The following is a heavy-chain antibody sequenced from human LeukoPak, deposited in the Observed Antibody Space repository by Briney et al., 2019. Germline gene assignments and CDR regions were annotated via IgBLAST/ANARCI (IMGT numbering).Heavy chain of an antibody. D-gene: IGHD3-16*01. Sequence: ASVKVSCKTSGYTFTGYYLHWVRQAPGQGLEWMGWINPSGGGARFVENFQGRVTMTSDTSISTTYMELTSLRFDDSAVYYCARDTGGIRFDYWGQGTLVTVSS. CDR2: INPSGGGA. V-gene: IGHV1-2*02. CDR3: ARDTGGIRFDY. J-gene: IGHJ4*02. CDR1: GYTFTGYY.